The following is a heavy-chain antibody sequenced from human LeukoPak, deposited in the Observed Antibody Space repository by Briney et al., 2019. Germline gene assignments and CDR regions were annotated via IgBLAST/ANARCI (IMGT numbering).Heavy chain of an antibody. J-gene: IGHJ3*02. V-gene: IGHV3-21*01. CDR2: IRCRSNER. CDR1: GFTFTRYR. CDR3: TRDLDLYNDAFDI. Sequence: PGESLRLSCTASGFTFTRYRMNWVRQAPGKGLEWVSSIRCRSNERYYADSVKGRFTISRDNAKNSVFLQINSLRAEDTAVYYCTRDLDLYNDAFDIWGQGTRVIVSS. D-gene: IGHD1-14*01.